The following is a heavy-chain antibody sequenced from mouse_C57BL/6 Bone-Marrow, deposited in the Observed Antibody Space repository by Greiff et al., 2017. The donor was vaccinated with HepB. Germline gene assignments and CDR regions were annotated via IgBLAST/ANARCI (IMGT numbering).Heavy chain of an antibody. D-gene: IGHD1-2*01. CDR1: GFTFSSYA. J-gene: IGHJ1*03. CDR3: TRDGLLRHWYFDV. V-gene: IGHV5-9-1*02. Sequence: EVKLVESGEGLVKPGGSLKLSRAASGFTFSSYAMSWVRQTPEKRLEWVAYISSGGDYIYYADTVKGRFTISRDNARNTLYLQMSSLKSEDTAMYYCTRDGLLRHWYFDVWGTGTTVTVSS. CDR2: ISSGGDYI.